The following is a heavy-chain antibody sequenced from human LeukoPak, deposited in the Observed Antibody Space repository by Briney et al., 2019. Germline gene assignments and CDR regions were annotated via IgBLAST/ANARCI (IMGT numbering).Heavy chain of an antibody. V-gene: IGHV3-23*01. D-gene: IGHD3-22*01. CDR3: AKVVYYYDSSGYYS. CDR2: ISGSGGST. CDR1: GGTFSSYA. J-gene: IGHJ5*02. Sequence: ASVKVSCKASGGTFSSYAMSWVRQAPGKGLEWVSAISGSGGSTYYADSVKGRFTISRDNSKNTLYLQMNSLRAEDTAVYYCAKVVYYYDSSGYYSWGQGTLVTVSS.